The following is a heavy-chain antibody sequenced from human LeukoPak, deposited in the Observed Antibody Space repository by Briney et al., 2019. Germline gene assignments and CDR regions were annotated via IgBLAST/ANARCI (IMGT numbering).Heavy chain of an antibody. J-gene: IGHJ4*02. CDR3: ARDRDWAFDY. Sequence: GGSLRLSCAASGFTFRLYSMNWVRQAPGKGLEWVSYIRSSDGAIAYADSVKGRFTISRDDTKNSLYLQMNSLRDEDTAVYYCARDRDWAFDYWGQGTLITVSS. CDR1: GFTFRLYS. CDR2: IRSSDGAI. D-gene: IGHD3-9*01. V-gene: IGHV3-48*02.